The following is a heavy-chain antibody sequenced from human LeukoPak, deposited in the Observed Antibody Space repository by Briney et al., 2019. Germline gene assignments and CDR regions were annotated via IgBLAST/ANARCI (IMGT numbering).Heavy chain of an antibody. CDR2: INPTTGGT. V-gene: IGHV1-2*02. D-gene: IGHD5-18*01. J-gene: IGHJ4*02. Sequence: ASVKVSCKASGYXFTGYFFHWVRQAPGQGLQWMGWINPTTGGTNYAQNFQGRVTMTRDTSISTAYMELSRLSSDDTAMYYCARGGPYTYGNFDYWGQGTLVTVSS. CDR3: ARGGPYTYGNFDY. CDR1: GYXFTGYF.